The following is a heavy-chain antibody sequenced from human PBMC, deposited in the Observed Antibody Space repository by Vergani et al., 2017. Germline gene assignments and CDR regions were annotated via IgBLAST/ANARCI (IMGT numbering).Heavy chain of an antibody. CDR2: ISNHNGKT. CDR3: ARPNWGYGGMDV. D-gene: IGHD7-27*01. CDR1: GYTFIIYG. Sequence: QVQLVQSGAEVKKPGASVKVSCTASGYTFIIYGIRSVRQAPGQGLEWMGWISNHNGKTDYSQKFQGRVTMTTDISASTAYMELRSLRSDDTAMYYCARPNWGYGGMDVWGQGTTVTVSS. V-gene: IGHV1-18*01. J-gene: IGHJ6*02.